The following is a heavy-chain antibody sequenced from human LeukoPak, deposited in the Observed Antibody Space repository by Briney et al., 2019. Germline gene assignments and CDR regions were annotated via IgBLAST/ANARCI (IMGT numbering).Heavy chain of an antibody. CDR3: ANHDFWSGYPTQKSFDY. D-gene: IGHD3-3*01. Sequence: SVKVSCKASGGTFSSYAISWVRRAPGQGLEWMGRIIPIFGTANYAQKFQGRVTITTDESTSTAYMELSSLRSEDTAVYYCANHDFWSGYPTQKSFDYWGQGTLVTVSS. CDR1: GGTFSSYA. J-gene: IGHJ4*02. V-gene: IGHV1-69*05. CDR2: IIPIFGTA.